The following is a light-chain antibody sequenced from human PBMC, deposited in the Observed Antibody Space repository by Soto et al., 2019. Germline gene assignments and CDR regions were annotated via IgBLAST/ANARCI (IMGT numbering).Light chain of an antibody. CDR2: DTS. J-gene: IGKJ5*01. Sequence: EIVLTQSPGTLSLSPGERATLSCRASQSLTNSFIAWYQQKPGQAPRLLIYDTSSRATGIPDRFSGSGSGTDFTLTISRLEPEDFAVYYCQQYNNWPPITFGQGTRLEI. V-gene: IGKV3-20*01. CDR1: QSLTNSF. CDR3: QQYNNWPPIT.